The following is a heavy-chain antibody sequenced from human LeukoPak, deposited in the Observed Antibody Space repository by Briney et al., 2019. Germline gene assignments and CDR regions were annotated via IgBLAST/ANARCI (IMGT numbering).Heavy chain of an antibody. CDR3: ARIATGGPLTIFDY. J-gene: IGHJ4*02. Sequence: GGSLRLSCAASGFTLRSHWMSWVRQAPGKGLEWVANIKQDGSEKYYVDSVKGRFTISRDSAKNSLYLQMNGLRAEDTAVYYCARIATGGPLTIFDYWGQGTLVTVSS. V-gene: IGHV3-7*01. CDR1: GFTLRSHW. D-gene: IGHD3-3*01. CDR2: IKQDGSEK.